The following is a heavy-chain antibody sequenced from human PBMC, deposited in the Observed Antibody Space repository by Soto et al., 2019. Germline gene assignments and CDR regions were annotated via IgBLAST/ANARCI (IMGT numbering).Heavy chain of an antibody. CDR1: GGSISSYY. Sequence: TLSLTCTVSGGSISSYYWSWIRQPPGKGLEWIGYIYYSGSTNYNPSLKSRVTISVDTSKNQFSLKLSSVTAADTAVYYCARGPPRRPINWFDPWGQGTLVTVSS. CDR3: ARGPPRRPINWFDP. V-gene: IGHV4-59*01. J-gene: IGHJ5*02. CDR2: IYYSGST.